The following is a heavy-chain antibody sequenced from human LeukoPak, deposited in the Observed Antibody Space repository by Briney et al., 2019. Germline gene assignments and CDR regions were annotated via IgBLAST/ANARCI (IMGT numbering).Heavy chain of an antibody. Sequence: GASVKVSCKASGYTFTSYGISWVRQAPGQGLEWMGWISAYNGNTNYAQKLQGRVTMTTDTSTSTAYMELSSLRSEDTAVYYCASPTKNYCSSTSCYRRDYYYYMDVWGKGTTVTVSS. J-gene: IGHJ6*03. CDR1: GYTFTSYG. D-gene: IGHD2-2*02. CDR2: ISAYNGNT. V-gene: IGHV1-18*01. CDR3: ASPTKNYCSSTSCYRRDYYYYMDV.